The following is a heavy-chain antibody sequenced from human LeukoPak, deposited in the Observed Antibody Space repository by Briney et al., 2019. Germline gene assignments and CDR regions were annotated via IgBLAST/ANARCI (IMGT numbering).Heavy chain of an antibody. V-gene: IGHV3-11*04. CDR2: ISSSGSTI. CDR3: ASGHDYGDEGLDY. CDR1: GFTFSDYY. Sequence: GGSLRLSCAASGFTFSDYYMSWIRQAPGKGLEWVSYISSSGSTIYYADSVKGRFTISRDNAKNSLYQQMNSLRAEDTAVYYCASGHDYGDEGLDYWGQGTLVTVSS. D-gene: IGHD4-17*01. J-gene: IGHJ4*02.